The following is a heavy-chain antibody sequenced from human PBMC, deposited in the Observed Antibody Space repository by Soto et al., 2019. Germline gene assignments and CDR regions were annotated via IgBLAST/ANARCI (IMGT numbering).Heavy chain of an antibody. CDR1: GGSISSSNW. Sequence: SETLSLTCAVSGGSISSSNWWSWVRQPPGKGLEWIGEIYHGGSVSYNPSLKSRVTMSVDKSNNQFSLKLTSVTAADTAVYYCARNYCSGGTCYSDFDYWGQGILVTVSS. V-gene: IGHV4-4*02. CDR2: IYHGGSV. CDR3: ARNYCSGGTCYSDFDY. J-gene: IGHJ4*02. D-gene: IGHD2-15*01.